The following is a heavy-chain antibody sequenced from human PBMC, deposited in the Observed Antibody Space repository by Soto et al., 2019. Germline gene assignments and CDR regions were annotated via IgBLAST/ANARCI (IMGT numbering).Heavy chain of an antibody. D-gene: IGHD6-13*01. V-gene: IGHV3-30*18. J-gene: IGHJ4*02. CDR2: ISYDGSNK. Sequence: QVQLVESGGGVVQPGRSLRLSCAASGFTFSNYGMHWVRQAPGKGLEWVAIISYDGSNKYYADSVKGRFTISRDNSKNTLYLQMNSLRSEDTAVYYCANAHYSSSWYYFDYWGQGTLVTVSS. CDR3: ANAHYSSSWYYFDY. CDR1: GFTFSNYG.